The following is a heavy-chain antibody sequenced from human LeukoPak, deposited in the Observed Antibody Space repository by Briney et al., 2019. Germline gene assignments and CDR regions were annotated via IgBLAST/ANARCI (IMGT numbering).Heavy chain of an antibody. V-gene: IGHV3-74*01. CDR1: GFTFSSYW. J-gene: IGHJ4*02. Sequence: GGSLRFSCAASGFTFSSYWMHWVRQAPGKGLVWVSHINPGGSHIRYADSVKGRFTISRDDAKNTLYLQMNSLRAEDTAVYYCTRGTIGMAGTDYWGQGSVVTVSS. CDR3: TRGTIGMAGTDY. D-gene: IGHD6-19*01. CDR2: INPGGSHI.